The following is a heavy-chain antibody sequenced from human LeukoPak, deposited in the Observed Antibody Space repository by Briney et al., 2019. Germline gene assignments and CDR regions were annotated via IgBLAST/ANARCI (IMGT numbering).Heavy chain of an antibody. D-gene: IGHD6-19*01. CDR2: ISSNSSYI. V-gene: IGHV3-21*01. J-gene: IGHJ6*02. CDR1: GFTFSSYS. Sequence: TGGSLRLSCAASGFTFSSYSMNWVRQAPGKGLEWVSSISSNSSYIYYADSVKGRFTISRDNAKNSLYLQMNSLRAEDTAVYYCARGGIAVGDYYYYYGMDVWGQGTTVTVSS. CDR3: ARGGIAVGDYYYYYGMDV.